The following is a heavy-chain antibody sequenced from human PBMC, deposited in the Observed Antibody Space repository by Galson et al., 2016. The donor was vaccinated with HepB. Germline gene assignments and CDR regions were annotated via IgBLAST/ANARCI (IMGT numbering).Heavy chain of an antibody. CDR2: INSNGGRT. V-gene: IGHV3-64D*06. CDR3: VKEGYQELSDGAFDI. CDR1: GFTFSSYS. J-gene: IGHJ3*02. Sequence: SLRLSCAASGFTFSSYSMHWVRQAPGKGLEYVSGINSNGGRTYYTDPVKGRFTLSRDNSKNTVYLQMSSLRIEDTAVYFCVKEGYQELSDGAFDIWGQGTIATVSS. D-gene: IGHD2-2*01.